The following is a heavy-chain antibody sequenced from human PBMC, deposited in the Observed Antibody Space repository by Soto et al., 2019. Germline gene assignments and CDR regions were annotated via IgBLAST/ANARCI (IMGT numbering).Heavy chain of an antibody. Sequence: QVQLMQSGAEVKKPGSSVKVSCKASGGTFSSYAISWVRQAPGQGLEWMGGIIPIFGTANYAQKFQDRVTITADESTSTAYMELSSLRSEDTAVYYCARSSITLVRGADYTMDVWGQGTTVTVSS. CDR2: IIPIFGTA. D-gene: IGHD3-10*01. CDR1: GGTFSSYA. CDR3: ARSSITLVRGADYTMDV. J-gene: IGHJ6*02. V-gene: IGHV1-69*01.